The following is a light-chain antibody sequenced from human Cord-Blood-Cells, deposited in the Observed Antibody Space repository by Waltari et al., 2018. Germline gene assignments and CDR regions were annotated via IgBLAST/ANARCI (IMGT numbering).Light chain of an antibody. CDR1: SSDVGGYNY. Sequence: QSALTQPPSASGSPGQSVTISCTGTSSDVGGYNYVSWYQQHPGKAPKLMFYEVSKRPSGVPDRYSGSKSGNTASLTVSGLQAEDDADYYCSSYAGSNNYVFGTGTKVTVL. CDR2: EVS. V-gene: IGLV2-8*01. J-gene: IGLJ1*01. CDR3: SSYAGSNNYV.